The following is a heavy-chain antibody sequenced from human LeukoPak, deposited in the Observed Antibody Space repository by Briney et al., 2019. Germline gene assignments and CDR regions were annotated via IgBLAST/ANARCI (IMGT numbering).Heavy chain of an antibody. D-gene: IGHD6-19*01. V-gene: IGHV1-8*01. Sequence: ASVKVSCKASGYTFTNYDINWVRQATGQGLEWMGWMNPNSGNTGYAQKFQGRVTMTRNTSITTAYMELSSLRSEDTAVYYCARRRGWPNYFDYWGQGTLVTGSS. CDR2: MNPNSGNT. CDR1: GYTFTNYD. J-gene: IGHJ4*02. CDR3: ARRRGWPNYFDY.